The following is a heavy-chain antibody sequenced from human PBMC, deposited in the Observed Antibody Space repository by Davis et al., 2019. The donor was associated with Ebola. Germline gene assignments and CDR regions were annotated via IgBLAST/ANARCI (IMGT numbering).Heavy chain of an antibody. Sequence: SVKVSCKASGGTFSSYAISWVRQAPGQGLEWMGGIIPIFGTANYAQKFQGRVTITADESTSTAYMELSSLRSEDTAVYYCAREGYSGYVFDYWGQGTLVTVSS. J-gene: IGHJ4*02. CDR1: GGTFSSYA. CDR2: IIPIFGTA. V-gene: IGHV1-69*13. CDR3: AREGYSGYVFDY. D-gene: IGHD5-12*01.